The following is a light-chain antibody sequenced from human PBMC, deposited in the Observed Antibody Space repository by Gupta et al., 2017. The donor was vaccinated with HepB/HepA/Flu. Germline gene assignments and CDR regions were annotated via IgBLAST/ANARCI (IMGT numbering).Light chain of an antibody. J-gene: IGKJ4*01. V-gene: IGKV1-39*01. CDR2: TTS. Sequence: DIQLTQSPPSLSASVGDRVTITCRASQSVNTYLNWYHQKPGKAPKLLIYTTSNLQSGVPSRFSGSGSGTDFTLTISSLQPEDFATYYCQQSFSTPLTFGGGTRVDMK. CDR1: QSVNTY. CDR3: QQSFSTPLT.